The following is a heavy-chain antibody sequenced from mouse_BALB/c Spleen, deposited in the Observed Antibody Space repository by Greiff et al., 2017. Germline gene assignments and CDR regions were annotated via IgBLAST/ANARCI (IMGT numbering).Heavy chain of an antibody. CDR3: ATATDYYAMDY. Sequence: EVQRVESGGGLVQPGGSLRLSCATSGFTFTDYYMSWVRQPPGKALEWLGFIRNKANGYTTEYSASVKGRFTISRDNSQSILYLQMNTLRAEDSATYYCATATDYYAMDYWGQGTSVTVSS. J-gene: IGHJ4*01. CDR1: GFTFTDYY. D-gene: IGHD1-2*01. V-gene: IGHV7-3*02. CDR2: IRNKANGYTT.